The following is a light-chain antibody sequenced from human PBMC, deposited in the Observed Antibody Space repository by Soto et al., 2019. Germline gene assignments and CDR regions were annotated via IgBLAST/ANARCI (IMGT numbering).Light chain of an antibody. CDR1: SSDVGGYDY. J-gene: IGLJ2*01. V-gene: IGLV2-14*03. Sequence: QSALTQPASVSGSPGQSITISCTGTSSDVGGYDYVSWYQHHPGKAPKLMIYDVSNRPSGVSNRFSGSKSGNTASLTISGLQAEDEADYYCSSYGSSNTVVFGGGTKVTVL. CDR3: SSYGSSNTVV. CDR2: DVS.